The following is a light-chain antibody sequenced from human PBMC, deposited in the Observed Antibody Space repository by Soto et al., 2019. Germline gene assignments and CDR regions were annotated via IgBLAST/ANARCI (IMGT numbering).Light chain of an antibody. Sequence: IRLRHSPAALSLSPGERATLSCRASQSVRGYLDWYQQKPGQAPRLLIYDTSNRATGVPARFSGSGSGTDFTLTISSLEPEDFAVYYCHQRSDWPTTFGQGTKVDIK. CDR2: DTS. CDR3: HQRSDWPTT. CDR1: QSVRGY. J-gene: IGKJ1*01. V-gene: IGKV3-11*01.